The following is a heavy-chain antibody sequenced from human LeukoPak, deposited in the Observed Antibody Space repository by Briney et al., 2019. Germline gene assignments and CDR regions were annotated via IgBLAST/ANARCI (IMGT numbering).Heavy chain of an antibody. CDR3: ARDSGSYYNWFDP. CDR2: IYYSGST. CDR1: GGSVSSGSYY. Sequence: SETLSPTCTVSGGSVSSGSYYWSWIRQPPGKGLEWIGYIYYSGSTNYNPSLKSRVTISVDTSKNQFSLKLSSVTAADTAVYYCARDSGSYYNWFDPWGQGTLVTVSS. V-gene: IGHV4-61*01. J-gene: IGHJ5*02. D-gene: IGHD1-26*01.